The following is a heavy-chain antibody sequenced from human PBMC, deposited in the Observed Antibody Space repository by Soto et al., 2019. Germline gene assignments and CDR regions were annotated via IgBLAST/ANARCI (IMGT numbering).Heavy chain of an antibody. CDR2: IIPTFGTA. D-gene: IGHD1-26*01. CDR3: ARDGGRNSGGIDY. CDR1: GGTFSSYS. Sequence: QVQLVQSGAEVKKPGSSVKVSCKASGGTFSSYSINWVRQAPGQGLEWMGEIIPTFGTANYAQKFQGRVTITADEYKSTAYMELSSLRSEDTAVYYCARDGGRNSGGIDYWGQGTLVTVSS. J-gene: IGHJ4*02. V-gene: IGHV1-69*01.